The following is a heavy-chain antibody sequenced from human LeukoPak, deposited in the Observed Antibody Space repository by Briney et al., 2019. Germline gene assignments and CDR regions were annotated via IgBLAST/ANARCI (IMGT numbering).Heavy chain of an antibody. CDR1: GFTFSSYA. V-gene: IGHV3-30*04. D-gene: IGHD1-26*01. CDR2: ISYDGGNK. CDR3: ARPLTSGGAFDI. J-gene: IGHJ3*02. Sequence: GRSLRLSCAASGFTFSSYAMHWVRQAPGKGLEWVAVISYDGGNKYYADSVKGRFTISRDNSKNTLYLQMNSLRAEDTAVYYCARPLTSGGAFDIWGQGTMVTVSS.